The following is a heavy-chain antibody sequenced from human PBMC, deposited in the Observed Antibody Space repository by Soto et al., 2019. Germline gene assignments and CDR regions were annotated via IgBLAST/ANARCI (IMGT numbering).Heavy chain of an antibody. D-gene: IGHD2-21*02. J-gene: IGHJ6*02. Sequence: QVQLVESGGGMVQPGRSLRHSCAPSGFSFSDFGMHWVRQAPGKGLEWVAAISHDGSNQYYGDSVKGRFSISRDHSNNRLYLQMNNLKVEDSAIYFCAKETRSRAVTATRVNGMDVWGQGTTVTVSS. CDR2: ISHDGSNQ. CDR3: AKETRSRAVTATRVNGMDV. CDR1: GFSFSDFG. V-gene: IGHV3-30*18.